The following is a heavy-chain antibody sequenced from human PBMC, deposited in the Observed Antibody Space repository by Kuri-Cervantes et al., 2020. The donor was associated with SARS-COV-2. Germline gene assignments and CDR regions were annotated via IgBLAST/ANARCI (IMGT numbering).Heavy chain of an antibody. CDR3: ARVSSSSSPAFDI. Sequence: GESLKISCAASGFTFHDYGMSWVRQAPGRGLEWVSGIMWSGGNIDYADSVKDRFTISRDNAKNSLYLQMNSLRAEDTAVYYCARVSSSSSPAFDIWGQGTMVTVSS. CDR1: GFTFHDYG. V-gene: IGHV3-20*04. J-gene: IGHJ3*02. D-gene: IGHD6-6*01. CDR2: IMWSGGNI.